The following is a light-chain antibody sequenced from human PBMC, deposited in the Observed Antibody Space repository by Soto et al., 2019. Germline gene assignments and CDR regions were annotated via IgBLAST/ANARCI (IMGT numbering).Light chain of an antibody. CDR2: GAS. CDR3: QQYKSWPPIT. V-gene: IGKV3-15*01. J-gene: IGKJ5*01. CDR1: QSLLYNNTYNY. Sequence: EIVMTQSPLTLPVTPGEPVSISCRSSQSLLYNNTYNYLDWYVQKPGQAPSLLIYGASTRATGVPDRFSGTGSGTEFTLTISSLKSEDYAVYYCQQYKSWPPITFGQGTRLEIK.